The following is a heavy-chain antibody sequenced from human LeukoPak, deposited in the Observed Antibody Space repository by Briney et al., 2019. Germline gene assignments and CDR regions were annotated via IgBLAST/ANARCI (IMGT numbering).Heavy chain of an antibody. CDR1: GYTFTSYG. J-gene: IGHJ5*02. D-gene: IGHD6-13*01. CDR2: ISTYNGNT. Sequence: GSVKVSCKASGYTFTSYGISWVRQAPGQRLEWMGWISTYNGNTNYAQKLQGRVTMTTDTSTNTPYMELRSLRSDDTAVYYCARGHPYSNNRFDPWGQGTLITVSS. CDR3: ARGHPYSNNRFDP. V-gene: IGHV1-18*01.